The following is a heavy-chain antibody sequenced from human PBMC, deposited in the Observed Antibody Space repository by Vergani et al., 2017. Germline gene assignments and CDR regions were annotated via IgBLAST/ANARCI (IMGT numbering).Heavy chain of an antibody. CDR1: GGSISSGDYY. CDR2: IYYSGST. J-gene: IGHJ4*02. V-gene: IGHV4-30-4*01. D-gene: IGHD2-15*01. CDR3: ARDRSGGVGPWRGS. Sequence: QVQLQESGPGLVKPSQTLSLTCTVSGGSISSGDYYWRWIRQPPGKGLEWIGYIYYSGSTYYNPTIKSRVTISVDTSKNQFSLKLSSVTAADTAVYYCARDRSGGVGPWRGSWGQGTLVTVSS.